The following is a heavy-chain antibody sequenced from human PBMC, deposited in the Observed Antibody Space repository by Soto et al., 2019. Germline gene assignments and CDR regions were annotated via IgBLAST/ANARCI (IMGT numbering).Heavy chain of an antibody. J-gene: IGHJ5*02. CDR1: GGSISSYY. V-gene: IGHV4-59*01. CDR2: IYYSGST. D-gene: IGHD3-10*01. CDR3: ARDLTYYYGSGSSYHWIDP. Sequence: SENLSLTCTVSGGSISSYYWSWIRQPPGKGLEWIGYIYYSGSTNYNPSLKSRVTISVDTSKNQFSLKLSSVTAADTAVYYCARDLTYYYGSGSSYHWIDPWGQGPLVTVSS.